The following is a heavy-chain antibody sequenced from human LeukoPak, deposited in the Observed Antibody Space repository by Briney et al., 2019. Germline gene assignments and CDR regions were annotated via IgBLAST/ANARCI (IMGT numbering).Heavy chain of an antibody. Sequence: PGGSLRLSCAASGFTFSSYSMNWVRHAPGKGLEWVSSISSSSSYIYYADSVKGRFTISRDNAKNSLYLQMNSLRAEDTAVYYCARDSSGWYDHWGQGTLVTVSS. D-gene: IGHD6-19*01. CDR3: ARDSSGWYDH. CDR1: GFTFSSYS. J-gene: IGHJ5*02. CDR2: ISSSSSYI. V-gene: IGHV3-21*01.